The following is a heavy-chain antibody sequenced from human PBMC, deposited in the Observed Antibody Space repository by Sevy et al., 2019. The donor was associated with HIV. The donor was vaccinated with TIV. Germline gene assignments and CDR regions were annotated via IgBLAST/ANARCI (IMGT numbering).Heavy chain of an antibody. D-gene: IGHD2-2*01. CDR2: ISSRSSYI. CDR3: ARDSSQRYFDL. Sequence: GGSLRLSCAASGFTSSGYDMNWVRQAPGKGLEWVSSISSRSSYIYYADSLKGRFTISRDNAKKSLDLQMNGLRAEDTAVYYCARDSSQRYFDLWGRGTLVTVSS. J-gene: IGHJ2*01. V-gene: IGHV3-21*01. CDR1: GFTSSGYD.